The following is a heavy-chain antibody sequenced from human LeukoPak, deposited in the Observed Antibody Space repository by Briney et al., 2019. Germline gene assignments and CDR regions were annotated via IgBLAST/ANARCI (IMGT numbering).Heavy chain of an antibody. J-gene: IGHJ4*02. V-gene: IGHV1-2*04. Sequence: ASVKVSCKASGYTFTGYYMHWVRQAPGQGLEWMGWINPNSGGTNYAQKFQGWVTMTRDTSISTAYMELSRLRSDDTAMYYCARHWDNCSGGSCYFLIDYWGQGTLVTVSS. D-gene: IGHD2-15*01. CDR3: ARHWDNCSGGSCYFLIDY. CDR2: INPNSGGT. CDR1: GYTFTGYY.